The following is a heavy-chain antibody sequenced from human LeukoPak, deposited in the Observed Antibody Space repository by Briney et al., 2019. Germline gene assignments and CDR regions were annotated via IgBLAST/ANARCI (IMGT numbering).Heavy chain of an antibody. CDR1: GGSISSYY. V-gene: IGHV4-59*08. Sequence: SETLSLTCTVSGGSISSYYWSWIRQPPGKGLEWIGYIYYSGSTNYNPSLRSRVTISVDTSKNQFSLKLSSVAAADTGLYYCGRGGNYGDYDGYFDYWGQGTLVTVSS. CDR2: IYYSGST. J-gene: IGHJ4*02. D-gene: IGHD4-17*01. CDR3: GRGGNYGDYDGYFDY.